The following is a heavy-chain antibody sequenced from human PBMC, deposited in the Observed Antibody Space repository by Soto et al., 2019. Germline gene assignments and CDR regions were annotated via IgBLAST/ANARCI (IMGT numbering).Heavy chain of an antibody. V-gene: IGHV3-15*07. D-gene: IGHD2-15*01. CDR2: IKRKIDGEAT. CDR1: GFSFSNAW. Sequence: EVQLVESGGGLVKPGGSLRLSCAASGFSFSNAWMNWVRQAPGKGLEWVGRIKRKIDGEATDYAGTVKGRFTVFRDDSKSALYLQMNCLKGDDTAVYYCTTGSVEGVWGQGTTVTVS. J-gene: IGHJ6*02. CDR3: TTGSVEGV.